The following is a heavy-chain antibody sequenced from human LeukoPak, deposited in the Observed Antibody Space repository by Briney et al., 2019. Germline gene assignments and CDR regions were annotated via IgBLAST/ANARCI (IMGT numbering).Heavy chain of an antibody. CDR2: ISYIGST. CDR3: ARDLVTVTKGFDI. J-gene: IGHJ3*02. CDR1: DDSFSGHY. V-gene: IGHV4-59*11. D-gene: IGHD4-17*01. Sequence: SETLSLTCAVSDDSFSGHYWTWIRQPPGKGLEWIGYISYIGSTNYNPSLKSRVTISIDTSKNQFSLKLSSVTAADTAVYYCARDLVTVTKGFDIWGQGAMVSVSS.